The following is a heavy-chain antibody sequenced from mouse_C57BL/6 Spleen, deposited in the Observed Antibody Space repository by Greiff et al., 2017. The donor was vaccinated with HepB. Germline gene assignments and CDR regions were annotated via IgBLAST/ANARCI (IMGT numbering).Heavy chain of an antibody. Sequence: QVQLKQSGAELVRPGASVTLSCKASGYTFTDYEMHWVKQTPVHGLEWIGAIDPETGGTAYNQKFKGKAILTADKSSSTAYMELRSLTSEDSAVYYCTNYDWFAYWGQGTLVTVSA. D-gene: IGHD2-4*01. V-gene: IGHV1-15*01. CDR1: GYTFTDYE. CDR2: IDPETGGT. J-gene: IGHJ3*01. CDR3: TNYDWFAY.